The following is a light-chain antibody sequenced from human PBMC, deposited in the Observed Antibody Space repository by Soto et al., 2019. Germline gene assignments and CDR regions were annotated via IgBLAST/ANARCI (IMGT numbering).Light chain of an antibody. CDR2: VNT. CDR3: QSYDSSLSAWV. CDR1: SSNIGSVYD. V-gene: IGLV1-40*03. Sequence: QSVLTQPPSVSGAPGQRVTVSCTGNSSNIGSVYDVHWYQQLSGSPPRLLISVNTNRPSGVPDRFSGSKSGASASLVIAGLQADDEGTYFCQSYDSSLSAWVFGGGTKLTV. J-gene: IGLJ3*02.